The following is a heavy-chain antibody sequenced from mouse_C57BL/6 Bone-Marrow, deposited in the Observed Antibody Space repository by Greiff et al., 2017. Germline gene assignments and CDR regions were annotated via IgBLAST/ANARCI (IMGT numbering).Heavy chain of an antibody. CDR3: AREEYYWYFDV. CDR1: GYTFTNYW. Sequence: QVQLQQSGAELVRPGTSVKMSCKASGYTFTNYWIGWAKQRPGHGLEWIGDIYPGGGYTNYNEKFKGKATLTADKSSSTAYMQFSSLTSEDSAIYYGAREEYYWYFDVWGTGTTVTVSS. D-gene: IGHD2-10*02. V-gene: IGHV1-63*01. J-gene: IGHJ1*03. CDR2: IYPGGGYT.